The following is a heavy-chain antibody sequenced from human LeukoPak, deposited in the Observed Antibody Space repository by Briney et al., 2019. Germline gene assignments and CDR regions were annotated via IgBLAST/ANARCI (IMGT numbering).Heavy chain of an antibody. Sequence: PSETLSLTCTVSGGAISSYYWSWIRQPPGKGLEWSGDIYYSGSTNYNPPLKSRVTISVDTSKDQFSLKLSSVTAADTAVYYCARHGRGGVGDYDFWSGYSSPRGGFGYWGQGTLVTVSS. V-gene: IGHV4-59*08. CDR1: GGAISSYY. D-gene: IGHD3-3*01. CDR2: IYYSGST. CDR3: ARHGRGGVGDYDFWSGYSSPRGGFGY. J-gene: IGHJ4*02.